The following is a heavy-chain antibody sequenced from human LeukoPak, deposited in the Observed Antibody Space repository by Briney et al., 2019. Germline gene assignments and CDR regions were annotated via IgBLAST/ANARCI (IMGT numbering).Heavy chain of an antibody. J-gene: IGHJ4*02. CDR3: ARGDPIYDFWSGGDH. Sequence: PGGSLRLSCAASGFTFSSYGMSWVRQAPGKGLEWVSAISGSGGSTHYADSVKGRFTISRDNSKNTLYLQMNSLRAEDTAVYYCARGDPIYDFWSGGDHWGQGSLVSVSS. CDR2: ISGSGGST. CDR1: GFTFSSYG. V-gene: IGHV3-23*01. D-gene: IGHD3-3*01.